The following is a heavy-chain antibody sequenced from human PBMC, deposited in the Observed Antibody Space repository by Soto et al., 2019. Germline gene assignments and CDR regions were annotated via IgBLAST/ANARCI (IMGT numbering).Heavy chain of an antibody. CDR3: AREKDTAMVRSRYYYYYGMDV. CDR2: IYYSGST. J-gene: IGHJ6*02. V-gene: IGHV4-61*01. CDR1: GGSVSSGSYY. Sequence: SETLALTSTVSGGSVSSGSYYWSWIRQPPGKGLEWIGYIYYSGSTNYNPSLKSRVTISVDTSKNQFSLKLSSVTAADTAVYYCAREKDTAMVRSRYYYYYGMDVWGQGTTVTVSS. D-gene: IGHD5-18*01.